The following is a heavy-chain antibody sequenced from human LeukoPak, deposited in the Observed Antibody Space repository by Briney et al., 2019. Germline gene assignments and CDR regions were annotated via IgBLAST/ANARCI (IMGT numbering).Heavy chain of an antibody. J-gene: IGHJ4*02. CDR2: INPSGGST. Sequence: ASMTVSCKASGYTFTSYYMDWERQAPGQGLEWMGIINPSGGSTSYAQKLQGRVTMTRDTSTSTVYMELSSRRSEDTAVYYCARDAGEDSSGYYGDYWGQGTLVTVSS. V-gene: IGHV1-46*04. CDR3: ARDAGEDSSGYYGDY. CDR1: GYTFTSYY. D-gene: IGHD3-22*01.